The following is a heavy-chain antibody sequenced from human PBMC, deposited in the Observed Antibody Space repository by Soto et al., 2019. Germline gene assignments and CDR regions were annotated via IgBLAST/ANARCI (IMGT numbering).Heavy chain of an antibody. J-gene: IGHJ6*01. CDR2: INADNGKT. Sequence: QVQLVQSGAELKKPGASVKVSCKASGYTFSNYATHRVRQAPGKRLEWMGWINADNGKTKYSQNLQGRATITRDTSASTAYMELSSLRSEDMPVYYCANNGDYYYYGMDVWGQGTRVTVSS. V-gene: IGHV1-3*01. CDR1: GYTFSNYA. D-gene: IGHD4-17*01. CDR3: ANNGDYYYYGMDV.